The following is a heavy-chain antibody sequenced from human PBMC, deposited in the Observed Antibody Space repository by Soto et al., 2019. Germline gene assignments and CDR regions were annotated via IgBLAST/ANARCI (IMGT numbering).Heavy chain of an antibody. J-gene: IGHJ6*02. V-gene: IGHV1-69*05. Sequence: GASVKVSCKASGGTFSSYAISCVRQAPGQGLEWMGGIIPIFGTANYAQTFQGRVTMTTDTSTSTAYMELRSLRSDDTAVYYCAREGVAPYYYYGMDVWGQGTQVTV. D-gene: IGHD5-12*01. CDR2: IIPIFGTA. CDR3: AREGVAPYYYYGMDV. CDR1: GGTFSSYA.